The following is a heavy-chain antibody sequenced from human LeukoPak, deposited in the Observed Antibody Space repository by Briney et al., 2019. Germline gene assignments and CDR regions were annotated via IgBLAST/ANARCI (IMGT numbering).Heavy chain of an antibody. D-gene: IGHD2-15*01. Sequence: SVKVSCKASGGTFSSYAISWVRQAPGQGLEWMGGIIPIFGTANYAQKFQGRVTITADESTSTAYMELSSLRSGDTAVYYCASPVVVAAPDYYYGMDVWGQGTSVTVSS. CDR1: GGTFSSYA. CDR2: IIPIFGTA. CDR3: ASPVVVAAPDYYYGMDV. V-gene: IGHV1-69*13. J-gene: IGHJ6*02.